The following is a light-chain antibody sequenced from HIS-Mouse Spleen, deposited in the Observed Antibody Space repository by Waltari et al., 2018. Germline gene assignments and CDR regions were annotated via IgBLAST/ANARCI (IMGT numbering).Light chain of an antibody. CDR2: AAS. CDR1: QGISSY. CDR3: QQLDSYPPT. Sequence: TQPPSFLSASVRDRATITCRASQGISSYLAWYQQKPGKAPKLLIYAASTLQSGVPSRFSGSGSGTEFTLTISSLQPEDFATYYCQQLDSYPPTFGQGTKVEIK. J-gene: IGKJ1*01. V-gene: IGKV1-9*01.